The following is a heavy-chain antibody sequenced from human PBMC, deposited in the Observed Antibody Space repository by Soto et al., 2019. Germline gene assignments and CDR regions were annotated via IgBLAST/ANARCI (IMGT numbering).Heavy chain of an antibody. Sequence: PGGSLRLSCVASGFAFSDHYMDWVRQAPGKGLERVGRTRNKINGHTTEYAASVKGRFTISRDDSQNSLYLQMNSLETENKAEYFGARGSYCVGVSFYGTFHTWGREARVTVS. CDR2: TRNKINGHTT. CDR1: GFAFSDHY. V-gene: IGHV3-72*01. D-gene: IGHD2-15*01. CDR3: ARGSYCVGVSFYGTFHT. J-gene: IGHJ2*01.